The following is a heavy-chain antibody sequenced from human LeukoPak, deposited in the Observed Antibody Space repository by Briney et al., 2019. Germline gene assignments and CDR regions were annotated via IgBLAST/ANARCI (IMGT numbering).Heavy chain of an antibody. CDR2: IGYDGVQQ. CDR3: ARDFIRGAPDYFDL. V-gene: IGHV3-30*04. D-gene: IGHD3-10*01. J-gene: IGHJ4*02. CDR1: GFTFSSYP. Sequence: PGGSLRLSCTVSGFTFSSYPFHWVRQAPGKGLEWVAVIGYDGVQQFYTDSVKGRFTTSRDDSKSTLYLQMDSLRVEDTAVYYCARDFIRGAPDYFDLWGQGTLVIVS.